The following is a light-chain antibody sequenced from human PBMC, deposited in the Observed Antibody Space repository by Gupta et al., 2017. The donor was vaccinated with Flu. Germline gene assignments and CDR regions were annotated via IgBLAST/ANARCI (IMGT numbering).Light chain of an antibody. CDR3: CSFAGSYTVV. V-gene: IGLV2-11*01. CDR2: DVT. Sequence: QSALTQPRSVSGSPGQSVTLSCTGTSSDIGYYDYVSWFQQHPGKAPKLIIYDVTKRSSGVPARFSGSKSGYTASLTISGLQAEDEADYHCCSFAGSYTVVFGGGTKLTVL. J-gene: IGLJ2*01. CDR1: SSDIGYYDY.